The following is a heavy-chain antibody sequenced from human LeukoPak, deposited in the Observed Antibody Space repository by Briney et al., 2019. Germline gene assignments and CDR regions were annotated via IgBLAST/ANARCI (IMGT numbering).Heavy chain of an antibody. D-gene: IGHD3-22*01. V-gene: IGHV3-23*01. J-gene: IGHJ4*02. Sequence: GGSLRLSCAASGFTFSSCAMSWVRQAPGKGLEWVSGISGSGGSTYYADSVKGRFTISRDNSKNTLYVQMNSLRAEDTAVYFCAKGALYYYDSSGYFDYWGQGTLVTVSS. CDR1: GFTFSSCA. CDR2: ISGSGGST. CDR3: AKGALYYYDSSGYFDY.